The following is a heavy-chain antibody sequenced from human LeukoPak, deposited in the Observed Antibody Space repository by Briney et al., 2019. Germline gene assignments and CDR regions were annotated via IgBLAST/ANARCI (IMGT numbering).Heavy chain of an antibody. J-gene: IGHJ4*02. Sequence: GGSLRLSCAASGFTFSSYAVSWVRQAPGKGLEWVSAISGSGGSTYYADSVKGRFTISRDNSKNTLYLQMNSLRAEDTAVHYCAKDPGRYGSGSHFDYWGQGTLVTVSS. V-gene: IGHV3-23*01. CDR2: ISGSGGST. CDR1: GFTFSSYA. D-gene: IGHD3-10*01. CDR3: AKDPGRYGSGSHFDY.